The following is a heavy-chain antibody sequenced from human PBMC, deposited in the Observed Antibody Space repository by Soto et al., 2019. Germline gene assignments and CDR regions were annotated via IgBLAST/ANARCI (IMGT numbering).Heavy chain of an antibody. CDR2: IKFDGSEK. CDR1: GFTFSDYW. D-gene: IGHD2-2*01. J-gene: IGHJ4*02. CDR3: VKDGGYCSSSTCYSPRNHYFDS. Sequence: PGGSLRLSCEASGFTFSDYWISWVRQAPGKGPEWVANIKFDGSEKQYVDSVRGRFTISRDNSRNSLFLQMNSLRAGDTAVYYCVKDGGYCSSSTCYSPRNHYFDSWGQGTLVTVSS. V-gene: IGHV3-7*03.